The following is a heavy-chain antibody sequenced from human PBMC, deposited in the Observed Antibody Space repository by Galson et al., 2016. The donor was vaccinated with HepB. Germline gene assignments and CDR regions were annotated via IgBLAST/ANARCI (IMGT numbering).Heavy chain of an antibody. J-gene: IGHJ3*02. CDR2: INQDGSER. V-gene: IGHV3-7*04. CDR1: GFTFGSYR. CDR3: ARGPGYSAFDI. D-gene: IGHD5-12*01. Sequence: SLRLSCAASGFTFGSYRMSWVRQAPGKGLELAANINQDGSERSYVDSAKGRFTISRDNAKNSLYLQMNSLRAEDTAVYFCARGPGYSAFDIWGQGTMVTVSS.